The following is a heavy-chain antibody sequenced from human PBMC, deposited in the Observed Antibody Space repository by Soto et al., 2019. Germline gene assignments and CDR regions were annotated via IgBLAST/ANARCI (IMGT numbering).Heavy chain of an antibody. CDR1: GYIFTSYG. Sequence: QAHLVQSGPEVKKPGASVKVSCKGSGYIFTSYGIAWVRQAPGQGLEWMGWISAHNGNTEYAQKFHGRVTVTRDTSTSTAYLELRSLRSDDTALYYCARGRYGDYWGQGALVTVSS. D-gene: IGHD4-17*01. CDR3: ARGRYGDY. J-gene: IGHJ4*02. CDR2: ISAHNGNT. V-gene: IGHV1-18*01.